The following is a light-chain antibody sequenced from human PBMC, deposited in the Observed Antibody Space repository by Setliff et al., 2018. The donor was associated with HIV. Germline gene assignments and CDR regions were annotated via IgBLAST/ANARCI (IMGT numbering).Light chain of an antibody. V-gene: IGLV2-23*02. CDR2: DVT. Sequence: QSVLTQPASVSGSPGQSITISCTGSRTNIGNYESISWYQQHPGEVPKLILYDVTKRPSGVSDRFSGSKSGNTASLTISGLQTEDGADYYSCSFASGDTWIFGGGTKVT. CDR1: RTNIGNYES. CDR3: CSFASGDTWI. J-gene: IGLJ2*01.